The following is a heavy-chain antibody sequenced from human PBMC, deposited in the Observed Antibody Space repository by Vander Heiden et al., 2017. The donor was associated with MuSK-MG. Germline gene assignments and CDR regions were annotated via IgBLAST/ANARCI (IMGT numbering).Heavy chain of an antibody. J-gene: IGHJ4*02. D-gene: IGHD6-6*01. Sequence: EVQLVESGGGLVQLGGSLQLSCAASGFTLSGSAMHWVRQASGKGLEWVGRIRSKANSYATAYAASVKGRFTISRDDSKNTAYLQMNSLKTEDTAVYYCTSSLAARADYWGQGTLVTVSS. CDR2: IRSKANSYAT. V-gene: IGHV3-73*02. CDR1: GFTLSGSA. CDR3: TSSLAARADY.